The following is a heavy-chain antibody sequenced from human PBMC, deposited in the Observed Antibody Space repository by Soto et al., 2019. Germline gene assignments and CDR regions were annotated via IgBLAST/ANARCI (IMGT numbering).Heavy chain of an antibody. CDR3: ARRTSFGAIAD. D-gene: IGHD2-21*01. V-gene: IGHV4-4*02. CDR2: ISHNDLK. J-gene: IGHJ4*02. Sequence: PSETLSLTCAVSGDSVNTHDWWSWVRQPPGKRPEWIGEISHNDLKNYHPFLKTRLSFSISRDRSSLQFSLSLRSVTATDTAVYFCARRTSFGAIADWGQGKMVTVSS. CDR1: GDSVNTHDW.